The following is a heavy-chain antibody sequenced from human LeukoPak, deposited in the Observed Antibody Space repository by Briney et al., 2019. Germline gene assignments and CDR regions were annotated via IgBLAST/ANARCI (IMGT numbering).Heavy chain of an antibody. V-gene: IGHV4-39*01. CDR2: IYYSGST. CDR1: GGSISSSSYY. CDR3: ARLDPAGTGDY. J-gene: IGHJ4*02. Sequence: PSETLSLTCTVSGGSISSSSYYWGWLRQPPGKGLEWIGSIYYSGSTYYNPSLKSRVTISVDTSKNQFSLKLSSVTAADTAVYYCARLDPAGTGDYWGQGTLVTVSS. D-gene: IGHD6-13*01.